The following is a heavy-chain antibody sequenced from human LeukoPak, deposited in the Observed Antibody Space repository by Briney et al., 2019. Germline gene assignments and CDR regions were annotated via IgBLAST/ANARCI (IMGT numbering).Heavy chain of an antibody. J-gene: IGHJ1*01. CDR2: FDPEDGET. D-gene: IGHD1-26*01. CDR1: GYTLTYLA. Sequence: ASVTVSCKVSGYTLTYLAIHWVRQAPGKGLEWMGGFDPEDGETVYAQNFQGRVTMTEDSSTDTAYMELSSLISEDTAVYYCATKSGSYFLHWGQGTLVTVSS. V-gene: IGHV1-24*01. CDR3: ATKSGSYFLH.